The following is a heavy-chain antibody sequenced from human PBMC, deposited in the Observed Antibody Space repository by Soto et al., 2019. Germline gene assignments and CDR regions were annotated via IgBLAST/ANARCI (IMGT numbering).Heavy chain of an antibody. CDR2: IIPLLGIA. J-gene: IGHJ5*02. V-gene: IGHV1-69*08. CDR1: GVTFSSYT. D-gene: IGHD3-10*01. Sequence: QVQLVQSGAGVKKPGSSVKVSCKASGVTFSSYTISWVLQAPGQGLECMGSIIPLLGIANYAQEFQGRVTITADKSTSTAYMELISLRSEDTAVYYCTREELSSGSYYSWFDPWGQGTLVNVSS. CDR3: TREELSSGSYYSWFDP.